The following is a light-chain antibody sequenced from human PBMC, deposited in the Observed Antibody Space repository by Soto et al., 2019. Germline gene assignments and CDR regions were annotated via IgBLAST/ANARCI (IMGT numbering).Light chain of an antibody. CDR3: KQFGT. Sequence: DSQMTLSRSTLTATVGARVRITCRASERISSWLAWYQQKPGEAPKLLTNDASSLESGVPSRFSGRGSGSEITLTITTLQPDDFATHYCKQFGTFGQGTKVDIK. J-gene: IGKJ1*01. CDR2: DAS. V-gene: IGKV1-5*01. CDR1: ERISSW.